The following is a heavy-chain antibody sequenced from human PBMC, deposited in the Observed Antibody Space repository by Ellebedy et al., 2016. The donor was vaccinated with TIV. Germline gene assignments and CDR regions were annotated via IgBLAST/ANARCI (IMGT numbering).Heavy chain of an antibody. CDR2: ISYDGSNK. CDR1: GFTFRSYG. Sequence: PGGSLRLSCAASGFTFRSYGIHWVRQAPGKGREWLAVISYDGSNKSYGYSVKGRFNISRDNSKNTLYLQMNSLRPEDTAVHYCAKEGDGGALEYWGQGTLVTVSS. V-gene: IGHV3-30*18. CDR3: AKEGDGGALEY. J-gene: IGHJ4*02. D-gene: IGHD4/OR15-4a*01.